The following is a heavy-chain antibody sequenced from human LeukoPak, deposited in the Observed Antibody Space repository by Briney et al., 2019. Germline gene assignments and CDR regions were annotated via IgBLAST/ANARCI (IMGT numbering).Heavy chain of an antibody. CDR3: ARYDYSSSWYISDY. CDR2: IYYSGST. J-gene: IGHJ4*02. V-gene: IGHV4-38-2*01. D-gene: IGHD6-13*01. Sequence: SETLSLTCAVSGYSISSGYYWGWIRQPPGKGLEWIGYIYYSGSTNYNPSLKSRVTISVDTSKNQFSLKLISVTAADTAVYYCARYDYSSSWYISDYWGQGTLVTVSS. CDR1: GYSISSGYY.